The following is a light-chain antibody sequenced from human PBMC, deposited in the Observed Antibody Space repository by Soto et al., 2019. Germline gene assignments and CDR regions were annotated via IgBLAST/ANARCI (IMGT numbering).Light chain of an antibody. CDR3: QQRSNWPST. CDR1: QSVSSN. Sequence: EIVMTQSPATLSVSPGERATLSCRASQSVSSNLAWYQQKPGQAPRLLIYDASNRATGIPARFSGSGSGTDFTLTISSLEPGDFAVYYCQQRSNWPSTFGQGTKVDIK. J-gene: IGKJ1*01. CDR2: DAS. V-gene: IGKV3-11*01.